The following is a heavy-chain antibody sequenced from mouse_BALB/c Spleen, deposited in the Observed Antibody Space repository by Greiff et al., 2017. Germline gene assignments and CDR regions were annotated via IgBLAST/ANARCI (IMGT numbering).Heavy chain of an antibody. Sequence: EVQLQESGPSLVKPSQTLSLTCSVTGDSITSGYWNWIRKFPGNKLEYMGYISYSGSTYYNPSLKSRISITRDTSKNQYYLQLNSVTTEDTATYYCARYPYNRYDDADYAMDYWGQGTSVTVSS. CDR1: GDSITSGY. CDR3: ARYPYNRYDDADYAMDY. J-gene: IGHJ4*01. CDR2: ISYSGST. V-gene: IGHV3-8*02. D-gene: IGHD2-14*01.